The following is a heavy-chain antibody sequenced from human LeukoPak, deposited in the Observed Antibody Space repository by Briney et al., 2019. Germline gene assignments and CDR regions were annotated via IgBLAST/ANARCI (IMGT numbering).Heavy chain of an antibody. CDR2: IYTSGST. J-gene: IGHJ1*01. CDR3: ARGGDYYDSSGYPIQH. Sequence: SETLSLTCTVSGGSISSYYWSWIRQPAGKGLEWIGRIYTSGSTSYNPSLKSRVTMSVDTSKNQFSLKLSSVTAADTAVYYCARGGDYYDSSGYPIQHWGQGTLVTVSS. V-gene: IGHV4-4*07. D-gene: IGHD3-22*01. CDR1: GGSISSYY.